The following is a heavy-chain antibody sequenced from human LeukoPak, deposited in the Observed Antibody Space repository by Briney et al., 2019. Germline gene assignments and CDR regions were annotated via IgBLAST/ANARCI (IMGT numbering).Heavy chain of an antibody. CDR3: ARTVGYCSSSSCYTGQVNDYYYYGMDV. D-gene: IGHD2-2*02. CDR1: GFTFSSYA. V-gene: IGHV3-23*01. J-gene: IGHJ6*02. CDR2: ISDSGSDT. Sequence: GGSLRLSCAASGFTFSSYAMSWVRQAPGKGLEWVSTISDSGSDTYYADSVKGRFTISRDNSKNTLYLQMKGLRAEDTAVYYCARTVGYCSSSSCYTGQVNDYYYYGMDVWGQGTTVTVSS.